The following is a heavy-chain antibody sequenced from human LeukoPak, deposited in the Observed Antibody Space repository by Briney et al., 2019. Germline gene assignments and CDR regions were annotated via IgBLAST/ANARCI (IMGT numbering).Heavy chain of an antibody. Sequence: EGSLRLSCVTTGFSFSSYSMNWIRQAPGKGPEWVAYIDNSSITTYYADSVKGRFIISRDNARQSVFLQMNSLRAEDTAMYYCARTVGYWGQGTLVTVSS. CDR3: ARTVGY. J-gene: IGHJ4*02. CDR2: IDNSSITT. CDR1: GFSFSSYS. V-gene: IGHV3-48*04.